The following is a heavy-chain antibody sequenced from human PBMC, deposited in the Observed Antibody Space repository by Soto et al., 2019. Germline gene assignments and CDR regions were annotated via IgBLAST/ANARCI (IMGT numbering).Heavy chain of an antibody. V-gene: IGHV1-18*01. Sequence: ASVKVSCKASGYTFTSYGISWVRQAPGQGLEWMGWISAYNGNTNYAQKLQGRVTMTTDTSTSTAYMELRSLRSDDTAVYYCARVHTTQTYGNNWFDPWGQGTLVTVS. J-gene: IGHJ5*02. D-gene: IGHD4-17*01. CDR3: ARVHTTQTYGNNWFDP. CDR1: GYTFTSYG. CDR2: ISAYNGNT.